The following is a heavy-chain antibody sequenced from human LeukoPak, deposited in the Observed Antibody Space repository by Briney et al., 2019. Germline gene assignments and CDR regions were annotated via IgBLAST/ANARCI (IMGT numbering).Heavy chain of an antibody. J-gene: IGHJ4*02. D-gene: IGHD2-2*01. CDR2: ISAYNGNT. V-gene: IGHV1-18*01. CDR3: ARVGAYCTSTSCFDY. CDR1: GYTFTSYG. Sequence: GASVKVSCKASGYTFTSYGTSWVRQAPGQGLEWMGWISAYNGNTDYAQKFQGRVTMTTDTSTSTAYMDLRSLRSDDTAVYYCARVGAYCTSTSCFDYWGLGTLVTVSS.